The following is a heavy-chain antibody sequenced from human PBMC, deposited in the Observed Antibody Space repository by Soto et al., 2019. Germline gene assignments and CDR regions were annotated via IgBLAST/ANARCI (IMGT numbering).Heavy chain of an antibody. Sequence: QVQLVQSGAEVKKPGSSVKVSCQASGGTFNNFAFNWVRQAPGQGLEWLGGIMPVFHTTNIAQTFQDRITVTADDFTTTVYMEMTSLRYDDTAVYYCATATIAPVSATLYHYGMDVWGQGTTVTVSS. CDR2: IMPVFHTT. J-gene: IGHJ6*02. CDR3: ATATIAPVSATLYHYGMDV. D-gene: IGHD6-25*01. V-gene: IGHV1-69*01. CDR1: GGTFNNFA.